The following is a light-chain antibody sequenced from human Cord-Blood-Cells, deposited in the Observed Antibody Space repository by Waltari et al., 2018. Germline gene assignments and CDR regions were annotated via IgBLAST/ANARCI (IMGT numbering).Light chain of an antibody. CDR2: GAS. J-gene: IGKJ2*03. CDR3: QQYNNWPYS. CDR1: PGLSSN. Sequence: EIVMTQSPATLSVSPGERDTLSCRASPGLSSNLAGYQQKPGQAPRLLIYGASTRATGIPSRFSGSGSGTEFTLTISSLQSEDFAVYYCQQYNNWPYSFGQGTKLEIK. V-gene: IGKV3-15*01.